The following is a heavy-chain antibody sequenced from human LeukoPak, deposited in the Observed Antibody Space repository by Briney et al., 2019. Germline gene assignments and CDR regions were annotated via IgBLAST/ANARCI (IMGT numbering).Heavy chain of an antibody. CDR1: GGTFSSYA. J-gene: IGHJ6*02. D-gene: IGHD6-19*01. CDR2: IIPIFGTA. V-gene: IGHV1-69*01. CDR3: ARVTVAGTLYYYYGMDV. Sequence: SVKVSCKASGGTFSSYAISWVRQASGQGLEWMGGIIPIFGTANYAQKFQGRVTITADESTSTAYMELSSLRSEDTAVYYCARVTVAGTLYYYYGMDVWGQGTTVTVSS.